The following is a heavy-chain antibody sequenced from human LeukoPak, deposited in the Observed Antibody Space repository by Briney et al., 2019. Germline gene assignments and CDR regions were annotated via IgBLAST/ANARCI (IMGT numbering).Heavy chain of an antibody. CDR2: INPNSGGT. D-gene: IGHD3-22*01. J-gene: IGHJ3*02. Sequence: ASVKVSCKASGYTFTGYYMHWVRQAPGQGLEWMGWINPNSGGTNYAQKFQGRVTMTRDTSISTAYMELSRLRSDDTAVYYCARESSYYDSSGYYYESHAFDIWGQGTMVTVSS. CDR3: ARESSYYDSSGYYYESHAFDI. CDR1: GYTFTGYY. V-gene: IGHV1-2*02.